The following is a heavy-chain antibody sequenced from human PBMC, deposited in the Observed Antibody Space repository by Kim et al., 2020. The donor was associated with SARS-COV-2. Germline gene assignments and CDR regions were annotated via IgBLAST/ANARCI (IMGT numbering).Heavy chain of an antibody. Sequence: SETLSLTCTVSGGSISSYYWSWIRQPPGKGLEWIGYIYYSGSTNYNPSLKSRVTISVDTSKNQFSLKLSSVTAADTAVYYCAGFGSYLYYFDYWGQGTLVTVSS. J-gene: IGHJ4*02. CDR1: GGSISSYY. D-gene: IGHD1-26*01. CDR2: IYYSGST. V-gene: IGHV4-59*13. CDR3: AGFGSYLYYFDY.